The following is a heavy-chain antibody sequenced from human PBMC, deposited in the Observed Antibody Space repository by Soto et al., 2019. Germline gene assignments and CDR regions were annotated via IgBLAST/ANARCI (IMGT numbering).Heavy chain of an antibody. Sequence: QVQLVQSGAEVKKPGSSVKVSCKASGGTFSSYTISWVRQAPGQGLEWMGRIIPILGIANYAQKFQGRVTMTADKSTRTAYMELSSLRTEDTAVYYCARERATVTTYSFDYWGQGTLVTVSS. D-gene: IGHD4-17*01. CDR2: IIPILGIA. CDR1: GGTFSSYT. V-gene: IGHV1-69*08. J-gene: IGHJ4*02. CDR3: ARERATVTTYSFDY.